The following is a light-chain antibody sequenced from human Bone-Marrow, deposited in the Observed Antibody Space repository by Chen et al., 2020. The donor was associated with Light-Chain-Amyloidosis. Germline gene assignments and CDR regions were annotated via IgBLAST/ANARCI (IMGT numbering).Light chain of an antibody. Sequence: EIVLTQSPGTLSLSPGEGANLSCMASQTISSNYLTWYQQRFGQAPRLLIYGSSSRATGIPDRFTGSGSGTDFTLTINRLEPEDFAMDYCQQYGTSPLTFGGGTKVEIK. V-gene: IGKV3-20*01. CDR3: QQYGTSPLT. CDR1: QTISSNY. J-gene: IGKJ4*01. CDR2: GSS.